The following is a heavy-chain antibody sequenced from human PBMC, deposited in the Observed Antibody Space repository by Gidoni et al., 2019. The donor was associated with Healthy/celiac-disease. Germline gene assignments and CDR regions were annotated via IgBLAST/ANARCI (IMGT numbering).Heavy chain of an antibody. D-gene: IGHD5-18*01. CDR3: ARDPFLLWDTAMVTRAN. J-gene: IGHJ4*02. V-gene: IGHV3-48*01. CDR1: GFTFSSYS. Sequence: VQLVESGGGWVQPGGSLRRSCAASGFTFSSYSMNWVRQAPGKGLEWVSYISSSSSTIYYADSVKGRFTISRDNAKNSLYLQMNSLRAEDTAVYYCARDPFLLWDTAMVTRANWGQGTLVTVSS. CDR2: ISSSSSTI.